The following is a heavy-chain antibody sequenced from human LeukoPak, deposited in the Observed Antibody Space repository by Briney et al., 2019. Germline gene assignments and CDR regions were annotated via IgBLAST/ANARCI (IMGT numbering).Heavy chain of an antibody. CDR2: IYISGNT. CDR1: GGSISSGSYY. Sequence: SETLSLTCTVSGGSISSGSYYWSWIRQPAGKGLEWIGRIYISGNTNYNPSLKSRLTMSVDTSKNQFSLKLSSVTAADTAVYYCARGLNQVTATGGYYFDYWGQGTLVTVSS. J-gene: IGHJ4*02. D-gene: IGHD1-1*01. V-gene: IGHV4-61*02. CDR3: ARGLNQVTATGGYYFDY.